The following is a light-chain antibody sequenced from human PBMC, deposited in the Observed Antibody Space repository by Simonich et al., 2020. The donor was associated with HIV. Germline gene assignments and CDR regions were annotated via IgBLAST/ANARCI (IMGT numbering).Light chain of an antibody. CDR1: RTILYSSNNKNY. J-gene: IGKJ4*01. Sequence: DIVMTESPDSLAVSLGERATINCKSSRTILYSSNNKNYLAWYQQKPGQPPKLHIYWASTRESGVPDRFSASGSGTDFTLTISSLQAEDVAVYYCQQYYSTPVLTFGGGTKVEIK. V-gene: IGKV4-1*01. CDR3: QQYYSTPVLT. CDR2: WAS.